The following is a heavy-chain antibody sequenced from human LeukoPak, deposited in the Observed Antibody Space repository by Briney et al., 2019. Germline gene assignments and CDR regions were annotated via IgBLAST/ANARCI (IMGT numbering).Heavy chain of an antibody. CDR1: GFTFSSCG. Sequence: PGRSLRLSCAASGFTFSSCGMHWVRQAPGKGLEWVAVIWNDGSYKYYADSVKGRFTISRDNSKNTLYLEMNSLRAEDTAVYYCAKPTRGSGSFLIEYWGQGTLLTVSS. J-gene: IGHJ4*02. CDR2: IWNDGSYK. D-gene: IGHD1-26*01. CDR3: AKPTRGSGSFLIEY. V-gene: IGHV3-33*06.